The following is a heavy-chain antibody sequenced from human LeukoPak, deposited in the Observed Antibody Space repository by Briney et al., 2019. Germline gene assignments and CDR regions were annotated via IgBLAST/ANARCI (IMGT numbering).Heavy chain of an antibody. CDR2: IIPIFGTA. Sequence: RASVKVSCKASGGTFSSYAISWVRQAPGQGLEWMGGIIPIFGTANYAQKFQGRVTITADKSTSTAYMELSSLRSEDTAVYYCTRSSGYYYVFDYWGQGTLVTVSS. CDR3: TRSSGYYYVFDY. J-gene: IGHJ4*02. V-gene: IGHV1-69*06. CDR1: GGTFSSYA. D-gene: IGHD3-22*01.